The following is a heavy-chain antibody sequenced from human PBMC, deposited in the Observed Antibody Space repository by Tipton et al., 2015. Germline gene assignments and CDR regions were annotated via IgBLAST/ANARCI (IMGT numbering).Heavy chain of an antibody. CDR3: ARRLPYFEWSKVYYFDF. V-gene: IGHV5-51*01. Sequence: VQLVQSGAEVKKPGESLKISCKVSGYTFSNHWIGWVRQMPGKGLEWMGIIYPGDSQTRYNPSFQGQVTISADKSISTAYLQWNSLKASDTAMYYCARRLPYFEWSKVYYFDFWGQGSPVTVS. CDR2: IYPGDSQT. CDR1: GYTFSNHW. D-gene: IGHD3-9*01. J-gene: IGHJ4*02.